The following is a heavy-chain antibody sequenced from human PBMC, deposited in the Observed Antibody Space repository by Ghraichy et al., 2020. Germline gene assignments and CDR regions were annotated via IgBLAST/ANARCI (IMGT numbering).Heavy chain of an antibody. CDR2: IIPIFGTA. CDR1: GGTFSSYA. Sequence: SVKVSCKASGGTFSSYAISWVRQAPGQGLEWMGGIIPIFGTANYAQKFQGRVTITADESTSTAYMELSSLRSEDTAVYYCARSPTSIVVVVAATAFDIWGQGTMVTVSS. D-gene: IGHD2-15*01. V-gene: IGHV1-69*13. CDR3: ARSPTSIVVVVAATAFDI. J-gene: IGHJ3*02.